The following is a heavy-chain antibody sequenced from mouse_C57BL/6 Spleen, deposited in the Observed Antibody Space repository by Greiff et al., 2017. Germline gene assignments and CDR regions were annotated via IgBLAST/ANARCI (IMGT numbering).Heavy chain of an antibody. CDR2: IRSKSNNYET. J-gene: IGHJ4*01. V-gene: IGHV10-1*01. CDR3: VREWDYYAMDY. Sequence: GGLVQPKGSLKLSCAASGFSFNTYAMNWVRQAPGKGLEWVASIRSKSNNYETYYADSAKDRFTISRDASESMLYLQMNNLKTVDTAMYYCVREWDYYAMDYWGQGTSVTVSS. CDR1: GFSFNTYA.